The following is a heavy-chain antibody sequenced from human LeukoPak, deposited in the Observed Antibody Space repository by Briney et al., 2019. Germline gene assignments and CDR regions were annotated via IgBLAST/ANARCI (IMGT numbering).Heavy chain of an antibody. CDR1: GGSISSYY. J-gene: IGHJ4*02. Sequence: SETLSLTCTVSGGSISSYYWSWIRQPPGKGPEWIGYIYYSGSTNYNPSLKSRVTISVDTSKNQFSLKLSSVTAADTAVYYCARANRVSLYYFDYWGQGTLVTVSS. CDR2: IYYSGST. CDR3: ARANRVSLYYFDY. D-gene: IGHD5/OR15-5a*01. V-gene: IGHV4-59*08.